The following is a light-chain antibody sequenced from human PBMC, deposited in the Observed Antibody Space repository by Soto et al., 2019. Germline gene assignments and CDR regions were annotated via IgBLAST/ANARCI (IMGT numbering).Light chain of an antibody. CDR1: SGDIGSYDY. Sequence: QSALTQPASVSGSPGQSTTISCTGTSGDIGSYDYVSWYQQPPGKAPKLILYEVSNRPSGISNRFSGSKSGSMASLTISGLQSEDEADYFCSSYTTSNTLVFGGGTKVTVL. CDR2: EVS. J-gene: IGLJ2*01. CDR3: SSYTTSNTLV. V-gene: IGLV2-14*01.